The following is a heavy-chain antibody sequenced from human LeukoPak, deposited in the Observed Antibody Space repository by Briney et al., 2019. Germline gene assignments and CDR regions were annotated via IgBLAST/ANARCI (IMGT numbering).Heavy chain of an antibody. Sequence: PGGTLRLSCAASRFTFSSYGMSWVRQAPGKGLEWVASINQGESMIWYVDSVKGRFTISRDNANNLLFLQMNYMRVEDTAVYYCAKLLRDVTIYDFWGHGDLVTVSS. J-gene: IGHJ4*03. CDR2: INQGESMI. D-gene: IGHD5-24*01. V-gene: IGHV3-7*01. CDR3: AKLLRDVTIYDF. CDR1: RFTFSSYG.